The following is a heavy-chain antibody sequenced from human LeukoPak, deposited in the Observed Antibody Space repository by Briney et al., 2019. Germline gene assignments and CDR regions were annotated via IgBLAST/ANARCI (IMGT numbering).Heavy chain of an antibody. V-gene: IGHV4-59*01. D-gene: IGHD5-24*01. Sequence: SETLSLTCTVSGGSISSYYWSWIRQPPGKGLEWIGYIYYSGSTNYNPSLKSRVTISVGTSKNQFSLKLSSVTAADTAVYYCARVRDGYNYYYYYYMDVWGKGTTVTVSS. CDR2: IYYSGST. CDR3: ARVRDGYNYYYYYYMDV. CDR1: GGSISSYY. J-gene: IGHJ6*03.